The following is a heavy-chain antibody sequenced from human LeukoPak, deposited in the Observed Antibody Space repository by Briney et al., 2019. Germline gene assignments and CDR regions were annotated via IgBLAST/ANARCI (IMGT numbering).Heavy chain of an antibody. Sequence: PGGSLRLSCAGSGFTFSSYAMSWVRRAPGKDLEWVLAISGSGSSTYKADSVKGRFTISRDNSKNTLYLQMNSLRAEDTAVYYCAKSDSGSYDYYDYWGQGTLVTVSS. D-gene: IGHD1-26*01. CDR1: GFTFSSYA. J-gene: IGHJ4*02. CDR3: AKSDSGSYDYYDY. CDR2: ISGSGSST. V-gene: IGHV3-23*01.